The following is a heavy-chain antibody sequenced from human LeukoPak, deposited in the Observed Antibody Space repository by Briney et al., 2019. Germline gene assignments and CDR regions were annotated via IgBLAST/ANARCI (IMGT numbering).Heavy chain of an antibody. CDR3: ARGTTYYYDSSGYPIFDY. J-gene: IGHJ4*02. CDR2: INHSGST. V-gene: IGHV4-34*01. Sequence: SETLSLTCAVYGGSFSGYYWSWIRQPPGKGLEWIGEINHSGSTNYNPSLKGRVTISVDTSKNQFSLKLSSVTAADTAVYYCARGTTYYYDSSGYPIFDYWGQGTLVTVSS. CDR1: GGSFSGYY. D-gene: IGHD3-22*01.